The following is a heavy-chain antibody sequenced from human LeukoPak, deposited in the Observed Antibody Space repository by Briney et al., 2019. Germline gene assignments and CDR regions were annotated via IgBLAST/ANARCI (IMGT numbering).Heavy chain of an antibody. J-gene: IGHJ3*02. CDR2: IYYSEST. Sequence: PSETLSLTCTVSGGSISSYYWSWIRQPPGKGLEWIGYIYYSESTNCNPSLKSRVTISVDTSKNQFSLKLSSVTAADTAVYYCARAYPYYYAIGGAFDIWGQGTMVTVSS. D-gene: IGHD3-22*01. V-gene: IGHV4-59*01. CDR1: GGSISSYY. CDR3: ARAYPYYYAIGGAFDI.